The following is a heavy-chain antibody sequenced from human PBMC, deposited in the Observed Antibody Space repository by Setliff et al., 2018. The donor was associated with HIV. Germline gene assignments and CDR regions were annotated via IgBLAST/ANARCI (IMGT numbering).Heavy chain of an antibody. D-gene: IGHD3-10*01. V-gene: IGHV4-61*05. Sequence: PSETLSLTCTVSGGSISSSSYYWGWIRQPPGKGLEWIGYIYYTGSTNYNPSLKSRVTISVDTSKNQFSLKLSSVTAADTAVYYCARYRELGYWGQGTLVTVSS. CDR3: ARYRELGY. CDR2: IYYTGST. J-gene: IGHJ4*02. CDR1: GGSISSSSYY.